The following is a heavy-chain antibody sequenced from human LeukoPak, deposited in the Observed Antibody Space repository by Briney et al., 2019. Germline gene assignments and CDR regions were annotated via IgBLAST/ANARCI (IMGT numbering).Heavy chain of an antibody. Sequence: SVKVSCKASGGTFSSYAISWVRQAPGQGLEWMGGIIPIFGTANYAQKFQGRVTITADESTSTAYMELNSLRSEDTAVYYCARGWGNYYGSGSYFDYWGQGTLVTVSS. CDR3: ARGWGNYYGSGSYFDY. CDR2: IIPIFGTA. J-gene: IGHJ4*02. CDR1: GGTFSSYA. D-gene: IGHD3-10*01. V-gene: IGHV1-69*13.